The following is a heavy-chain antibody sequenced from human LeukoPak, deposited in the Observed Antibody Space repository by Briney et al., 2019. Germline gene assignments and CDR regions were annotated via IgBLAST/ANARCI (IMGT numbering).Heavy chain of an antibody. J-gene: IGHJ4*02. V-gene: IGHV3-30-3*01. CDR1: RFTFSSYA. D-gene: IGHD6-13*01. CDR3: ARVRSSTWYNNFDY. Sequence: GGSLRLSCAASRFTFSSYAMHWVRQAPGKGLEWVAVISYDGSNKYYADSVKGRFTISRDNSKNTLYLQMNSLRAEDTAVYYCARVRSSTWYNNFDYWGQGTLVTVSS. CDR2: ISYDGSNK.